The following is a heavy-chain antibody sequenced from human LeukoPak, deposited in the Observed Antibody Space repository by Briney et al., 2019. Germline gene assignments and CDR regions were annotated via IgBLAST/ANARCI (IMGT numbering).Heavy chain of an antibody. J-gene: IGHJ5*02. V-gene: IGHV4-30-2*01. CDR2: IYHSGST. CDR1: GGSISSGGYY. D-gene: IGHD3-9*01. CDR3: ARDNLRYYDILTDTDHINWFDP. Sequence: PSETLSLTCTVSGGSISSGGYYWSWIRQPPGKGLEWIGYIYHSGSTYYNPSLKSRVTISVDTSKNQFSLKLSSVTAADTAVYYCARDNLRYYDILTDTDHINWFDPWGQGTLVTVSS.